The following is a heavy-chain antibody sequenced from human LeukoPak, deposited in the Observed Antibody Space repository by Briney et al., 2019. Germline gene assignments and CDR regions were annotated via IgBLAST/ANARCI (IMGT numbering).Heavy chain of an antibody. J-gene: IGHJ4*02. CDR2: IYHSGST. CDR3: ARTEFYGDYPFFDY. Sequence: PSETLSLTCAVYGGSFSGYYWSWIRQPPGKGLEWIGYIYHSGSTYYNPSLKSRVTISVDTSKNQFSLKLSSVTAADTAVYYCARTEFYGDYPFFDYWGQGTLVTASS. D-gene: IGHD4-17*01. CDR1: GGSFSGYY. V-gene: IGHV4-34*01.